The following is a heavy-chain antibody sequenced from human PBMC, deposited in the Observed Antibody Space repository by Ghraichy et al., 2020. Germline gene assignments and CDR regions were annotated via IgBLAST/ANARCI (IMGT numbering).Heavy chain of an antibody. CDR3: ARGYSSSSPMDV. Sequence: ASVKVSCKASGNTFSDSYLHWVRQAPGQGPQWMGWINPRTGGTNYAPTFQGRVTMTRDTSLSTAYLELSGLISDDTAVYYCARGYSSSSPMDVWGQGTTVTVSS. CDR1: GNTFSDSY. J-gene: IGHJ6*02. V-gene: IGHV1-2*02. D-gene: IGHD6-6*01. CDR2: INPRTGGT.